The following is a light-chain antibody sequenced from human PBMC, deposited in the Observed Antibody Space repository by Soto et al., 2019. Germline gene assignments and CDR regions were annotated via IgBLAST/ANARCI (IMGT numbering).Light chain of an antibody. CDR1: QTISSS. J-gene: IGKJ2*01. CDR2: KAS. V-gene: IGKV1-5*03. Sequence: DIQMTQFPPTLSASIGDRVTITCRASQTISSSLAWYQQKPGKAPKLLIYKASTLETGVPSRFSSSGSGTEFTLTISSLQPDDFATYYCQKYDSYSPSTCGQGTRLEIK. CDR3: QKYDSYSPST.